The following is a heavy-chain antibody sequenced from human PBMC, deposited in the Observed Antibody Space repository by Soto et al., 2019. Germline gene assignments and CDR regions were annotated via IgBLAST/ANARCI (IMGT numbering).Heavy chain of an antibody. D-gene: IGHD2-8*02. V-gene: IGHV4-4*02. CDR2: IYHSGST. Sequence: SETLSLTCAVSGDSISSSNWWSWVRQPPGKGLEWIGEIYHSGSTNYNLSLKSRVTIPVDKSKNQFSLKLSSVTAADTAVYYCARGSTGHLDSWGQGTLVTVS. J-gene: IGHJ4*02. CDR1: GDSISSSNW. CDR3: ARGSTGHLDS.